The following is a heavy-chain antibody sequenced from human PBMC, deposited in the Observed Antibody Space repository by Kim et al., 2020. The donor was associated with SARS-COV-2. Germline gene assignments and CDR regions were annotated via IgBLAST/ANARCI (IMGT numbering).Heavy chain of an antibody. CDR2: ISYDGSDK. V-gene: IGHV3-33*01. D-gene: IGHD5-12*01. CDR3: ARGPVDPKDGWYFDV. J-gene: IGHJ2*01. CDR1: GFSFSSYG. Sequence: GGSLKLSCAASGFSFSSYGMHWVRQAPGKGLEWVAFISYDGSDKFYADSVKGRFTISRDNSNNTLSLQTNGLRAEDTAVFYCARGPVDPKDGWYFDVWGRGTLAT.